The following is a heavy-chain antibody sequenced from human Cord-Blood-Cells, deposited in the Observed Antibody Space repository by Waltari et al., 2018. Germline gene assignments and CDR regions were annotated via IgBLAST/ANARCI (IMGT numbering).Heavy chain of an antibody. D-gene: IGHD6-6*01. Sequence: QVQPVQSGSELQKPGASVKVSCKASGYTFTSCAINWEAQAPGPGLEWMGWINTNTGNPTYAQSFTGRFVFSLNTSVSTAYLQMSSLKAEDTAVYYCARDGYSSSYSVYWGQGTLVTVSS. J-gene: IGHJ4*02. CDR1: GYTFTSCA. CDR3: ARDGYSSSYSVY. CDR2: INTNTGNP. V-gene: IGHV7-4-1*02.